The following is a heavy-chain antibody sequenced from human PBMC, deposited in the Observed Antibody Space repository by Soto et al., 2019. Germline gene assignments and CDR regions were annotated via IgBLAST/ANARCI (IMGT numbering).Heavy chain of an antibody. V-gene: IGHV3-21*01. D-gene: IGHD3-22*01. CDR2: ISSSAVYI. Sequence: EVQLVESGGGPVRPGGSLKLSCAASGFNFITYSLSRVRQAPGKGLEWVASISSSAVYIDYADSVKGRFTISRDNANNSLYLQMNSLRAEETATYHCVRDGLDYYDTERLYFDNWGQGTLVTVSS. CDR3: VRDGLDYYDTERLYFDN. CDR1: GFNFITYS. J-gene: IGHJ4*02.